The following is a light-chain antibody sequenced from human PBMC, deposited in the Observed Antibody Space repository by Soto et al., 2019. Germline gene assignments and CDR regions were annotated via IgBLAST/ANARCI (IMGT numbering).Light chain of an antibody. J-gene: IGLJ1*01. CDR1: SSNIGAGYD. CDR3: QSYDSRLTVSSV. Sequence: QSVLTQPPSVSGAPGQRVTISCTGSSSNIGAGYDVHWYQQRPGTAPKLLIYGNKNRPSGVPDRFSGSKSGTSASLAITGLQAEDEADYYCQSYDSRLTVSSVFGTGTKVTVL. V-gene: IGLV1-40*01. CDR2: GNK.